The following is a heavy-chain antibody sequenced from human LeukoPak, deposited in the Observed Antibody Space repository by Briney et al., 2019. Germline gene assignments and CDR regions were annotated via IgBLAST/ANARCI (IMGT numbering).Heavy chain of an antibody. V-gene: IGHV4-34*01. D-gene: IGHD4-23*01. J-gene: IGHJ4*02. Sequence: SETLSLTCAVYGGSFSGYYWSWIRQPPGKGLEWIGEINHSGSTYYNPSLKSRVTISVDTSKNQFSLKLSSVTAADTAVYYCARVEWTTVVSFPFDYWGQGTLVTVSS. CDR2: INHSGST. CDR3: ARVEWTTVVSFPFDY. CDR1: GGSFSGYY.